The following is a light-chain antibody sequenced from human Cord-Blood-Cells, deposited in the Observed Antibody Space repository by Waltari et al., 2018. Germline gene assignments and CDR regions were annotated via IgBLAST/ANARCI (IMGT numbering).Light chain of an antibody. Sequence: QSALTQPASVSGSPGHSITISCPGTSRDVCGYNDVSWCQQHPGKAPKLMIYEVSNRPSGVSNRFSGSKSGNTASLTISGLQAEDEADYYCSSYTSSSTPYYVFGTGTKVTVL. CDR2: EVS. V-gene: IGLV2-14*01. CDR3: SSYTSSSTPYYV. CDR1: SRDVCGYND. J-gene: IGLJ1*01.